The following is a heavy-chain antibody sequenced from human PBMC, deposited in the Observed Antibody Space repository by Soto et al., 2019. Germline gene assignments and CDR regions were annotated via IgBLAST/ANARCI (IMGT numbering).Heavy chain of an antibody. CDR2: IDYSGST. J-gene: IGHJ4*02. CDR3: ATRSGIDGELVDF. V-gene: IGHV4-59*01. D-gene: IGHD4-17*01. CDR1: GGSISSFY. Sequence: SETLSLTCSVSGGSISSFYWTWIRQPPGKGLELIGYIDYSGSTKYNPSLKSRLTLSVDTSKKQFSLKLSFVTAADTAVYYCATRSGIDGELVDFWGTGTLVTVSS.